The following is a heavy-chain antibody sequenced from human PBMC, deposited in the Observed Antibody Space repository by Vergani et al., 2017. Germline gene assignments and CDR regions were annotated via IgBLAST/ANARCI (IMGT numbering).Heavy chain of an antibody. J-gene: IGHJ3*02. V-gene: IGHV4-34*01. Sequence: QVQLQQWGAGLLKPSETLSLTCAVYGGPFSGYYWSWIRQPPGKGLEWIGEINHSGSTNYNPSLKSRVTISVDTSKNQFSLKLSSVTAADTAVYYCARARIVGATVAFDIWGQGTMVTVSS. CDR2: INHSGST. CDR1: GGPFSGYY. CDR3: ARARIVGATVAFDI. D-gene: IGHD1-26*01.